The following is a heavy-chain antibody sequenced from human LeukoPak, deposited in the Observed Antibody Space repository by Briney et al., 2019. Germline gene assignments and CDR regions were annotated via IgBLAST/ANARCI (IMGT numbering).Heavy chain of an antibody. CDR2: ISGSGGST. V-gene: IGHV3-23*01. Sequence: ETLSLTCTVSGGSISSNNYYWGWVRQAPGKGLEWVSAISGSGGSTYYADSVKGRFAISRDNSKDTLYLQMNSLRAEDTAVYYCVRGLKSWFVTGSTLDFWGQGTLVTVSS. J-gene: IGHJ4*02. D-gene: IGHD2-21*02. CDR3: VRGLKSWFVTGSTLDF. CDR1: GGSISSNNYY.